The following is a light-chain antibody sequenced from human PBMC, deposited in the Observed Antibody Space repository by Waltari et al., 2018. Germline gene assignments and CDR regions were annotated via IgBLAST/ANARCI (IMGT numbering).Light chain of an antibody. J-gene: IGLJ3*02. CDR3: QTGGHGTWV. V-gene: IGLV4-69*01. CDR1: SSNV. CDR2: VNSDGSH. Sequence: SSNVIAWHQQQAEKGPRYLMKVNSDGSHSKGDKIPDRFSGSSSGAERYLTISNLQSEDEADYYCQTGGHGTWVFGGGTKLTIL.